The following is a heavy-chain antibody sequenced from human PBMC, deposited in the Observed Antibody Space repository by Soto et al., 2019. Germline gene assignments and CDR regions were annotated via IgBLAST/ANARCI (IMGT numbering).Heavy chain of an antibody. D-gene: IGHD3-10*01. CDR1: GFPVRIYA. CDR3: AREGNYHEF. CDR2: ISISGTYL. Sequence: SLRLSCATSGFPVRIYAMNWVRQAPGKGLEWVSSISISGTYLHYADSVEGRFTISRDDAKNSVYLQMNSLRPDDTAVYYCAREGNYHEFWGQGTLVTVSS. J-gene: IGHJ4*02. V-gene: IGHV3-21*01.